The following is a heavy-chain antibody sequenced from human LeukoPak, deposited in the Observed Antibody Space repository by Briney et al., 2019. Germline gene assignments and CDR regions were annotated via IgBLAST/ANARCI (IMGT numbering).Heavy chain of an antibody. D-gene: IGHD5-12*01. V-gene: IGHV4-39*07. J-gene: IGHJ5*02. CDR3: AREGGSGYYPNWFDP. CDR2: IYSSGST. Sequence: SETLSLTCTVSGGSISGSSYYWGWIRQPPGKGLEWIGSIYSSGSTYYNPSLKSRVTLSVDASKNQFSLKLSAVTAADTAVYYCAREGGSGYYPNWFDPWGQGTLVTVSS. CDR1: GGSISGSSYY.